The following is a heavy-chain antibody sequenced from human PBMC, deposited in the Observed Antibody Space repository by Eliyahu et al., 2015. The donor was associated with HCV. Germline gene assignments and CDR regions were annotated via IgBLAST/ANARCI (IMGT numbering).Heavy chain of an antibody. Sequence: QVQLVQSGAEVKKPGASVKVSCKASGYTFTSYYMHWVRQAPGQGLEWMGIINPSGGSTSYAQKFQGRVTMTRDTSTSTVYMELSSLRSEDTAVYYCARDPGSLTFGGVIPGPDWGQGTMVTVSS. D-gene: IGHD3-16*02. J-gene: IGHJ3*01. CDR3: ARDPGSLTFGGVIPGPD. CDR2: INPSGGST. V-gene: IGHV1-46*01. CDR1: GYTFTSYY.